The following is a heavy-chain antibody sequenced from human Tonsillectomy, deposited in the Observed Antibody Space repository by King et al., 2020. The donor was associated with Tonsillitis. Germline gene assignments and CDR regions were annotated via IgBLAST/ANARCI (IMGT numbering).Heavy chain of an antibody. J-gene: IGHJ5*01. CDR2: MFYSGSA. CDR1: GGSISSGTYS. Sequence: QLQESGSRLVMPSQTLSLTCTVSGGSISSGTYSWSWIRQPPGKGLEWIGYMFYSGSADYNPSFKSRVTLSVDRSKNQFSLKLKSVNAADTAMYYCARAANDFDWLLNPWFDPWGQGTLVTVSS. V-gene: IGHV4-30-2*01. CDR3: ARAANDFDWLLNPWFDP. D-gene: IGHD3-9*01.